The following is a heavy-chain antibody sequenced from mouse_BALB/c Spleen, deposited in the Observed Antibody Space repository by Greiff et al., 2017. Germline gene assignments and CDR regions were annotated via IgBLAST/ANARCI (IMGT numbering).Heavy chain of an antibody. D-gene: IGHD1-1*01. CDR1: GYTFTSYW. V-gene: IGHV1-69*02. CDR2: IDPSDSYT. CDR3: ASYGSSPAWFAY. Sequence: QVQLKQPGAELVKPGASVKLSCKASGYTFTSYWMHWVKQRPGQGLEWIGEIDPSDSYTNYNQKFKGKATLTVDKSSSTAYMQLSSLTSEDSAVYYCASYGSSPAWFAYWGQGTLVTVSA. J-gene: IGHJ3*01.